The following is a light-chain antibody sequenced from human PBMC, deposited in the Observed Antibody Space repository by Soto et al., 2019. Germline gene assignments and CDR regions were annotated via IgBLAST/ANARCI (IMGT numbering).Light chain of an antibody. V-gene: IGLV2-14*01. CDR1: SSDIGTYDH. Sequence: QSVLTQPASVSGSPGQSITISCSGTSSDIGTYDHVAWFQQFPGKTPKLMIYSVSNRPSGVSYRFSGSKSGNTASLTISGLQAEDEADYYCISYTVSRSYVCGTGTKVTVL. J-gene: IGLJ1*01. CDR2: SVS. CDR3: ISYTVSRSYV.